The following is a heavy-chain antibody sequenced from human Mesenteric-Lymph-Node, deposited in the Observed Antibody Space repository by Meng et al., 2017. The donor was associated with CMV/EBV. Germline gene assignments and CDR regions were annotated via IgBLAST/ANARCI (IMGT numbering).Heavy chain of an antibody. V-gene: IGHV1-2*04. J-gene: IGHJ4*02. CDR3: ARGMSSTSKDFDY. D-gene: IGHD2-2*01. Sequence: KASGYTVTGYYMHWVRQAPGQGLEWMGWINPNSGGTNYAQKFQGWVTMTRDTSISTAYMELSRLRSDDTAVYYCARGMSSTSKDFDYWGQGTLVTVSS. CDR2: INPNSGGT. CDR1: GYTVTGYY.